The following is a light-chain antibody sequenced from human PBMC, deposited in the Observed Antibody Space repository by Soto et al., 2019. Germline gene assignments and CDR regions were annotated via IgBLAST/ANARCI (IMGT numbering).Light chain of an antibody. CDR1: SSNIGAGHD. J-gene: IGLJ1*01. CDR2: GNG. CDR3: QAWDSSAAGV. Sequence: QSVLTQPPSVSGAPGQRVTISCTGSSSNIGAGHDVHWYQQLPGTAPKLLIYGNGNRPSGVPDRFSGSKSGTSASLAITGLQAEDEADYYCQAWDSSAAGVFGTGTKVTVL. V-gene: IGLV1-40*01.